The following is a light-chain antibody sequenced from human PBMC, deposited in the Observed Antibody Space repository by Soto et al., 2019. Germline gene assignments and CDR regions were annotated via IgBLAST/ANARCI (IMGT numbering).Light chain of an antibody. Sequence: QSVLTQSPSESGTPGQRVTISCSGSSSNIGSNTVNWYQQIPGTAPKLLIYNNNQRPSGVPDRFSGSNSGTSASLAISGLQSEDEADYYCAAWDDSMNGLVFGTGTKLTVL. V-gene: IGLV1-44*01. CDR3: AAWDDSMNGLV. CDR1: SSNIGSNT. J-gene: IGLJ1*01. CDR2: NNN.